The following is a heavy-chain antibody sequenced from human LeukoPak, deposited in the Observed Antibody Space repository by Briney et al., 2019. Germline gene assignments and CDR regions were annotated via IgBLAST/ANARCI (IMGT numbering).Heavy chain of an antibody. V-gene: IGHV3-11*03. CDR2: NSPSNTHIVSSSRYI. Sequence: KPGGSLRLFCAASGFSHSDYYMIWIRQAPGRGPEGVSYNSPSNTHIVSSSRYINSADSVKGRFTISRDNAKSSLYLQMNSLRAEDTAVYYCARSVTLGDYDDSWFDPWGQGTLVTVSS. J-gene: IGHJ5*02. CDR1: GFSHSDYY. CDR3: ARSVTLGDYDDSWFDP. D-gene: IGHD4-17*01.